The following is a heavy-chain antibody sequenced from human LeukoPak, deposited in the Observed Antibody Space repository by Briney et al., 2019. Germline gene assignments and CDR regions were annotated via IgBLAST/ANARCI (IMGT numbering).Heavy chain of an antibody. V-gene: IGHV1-8*01. CDR2: MNPNSGNT. CDR3: ARGRVGIAAAGTRRRYYYYMDV. D-gene: IGHD6-13*01. CDR1: GDTFTSYD. Sequence: GASVKVSCKASGDTFTSYDINWVRQATGQGLEWMGWMNPNSGNTGYAQKFQGRVTMTRNTSISTAYMELSSLRSEDTAVYYCARGRVGIAAAGTRRRYYYYMDVWGKGTTVTVSS. J-gene: IGHJ6*03.